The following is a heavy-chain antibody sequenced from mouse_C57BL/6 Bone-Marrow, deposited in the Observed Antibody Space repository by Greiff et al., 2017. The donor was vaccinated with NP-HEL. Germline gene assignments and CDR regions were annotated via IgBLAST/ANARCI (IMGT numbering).Heavy chain of an antibody. V-gene: IGHV1-69*01. D-gene: IGHD1-1*01. Sequence: VQLQQPGAELVMPGASVKLSCKASGYTFTSYWMHWVKQRPGQGLEWIGEIDPSDSYTNYNQKFKGKSTLTVDKSSSTAYMQLSSLTSEDSAVYYCARVDYYGSSYWYFDGWGTGTTVTVSS. CDR2: IDPSDSYT. CDR3: ARVDYYGSSYWYFDG. CDR1: GYTFTSYW. J-gene: IGHJ1*03.